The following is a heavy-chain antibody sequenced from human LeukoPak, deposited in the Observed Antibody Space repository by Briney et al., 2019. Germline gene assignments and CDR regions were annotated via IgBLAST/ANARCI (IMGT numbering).Heavy chain of an antibody. CDR1: GGSISSGGYY. CDR3: ARGGSSGYYYYGMDV. Sequence: SETLSLTCTVSGGSISSGGYYWSWIRQHPGKGLEWIGYIYYSGSTYYNPSLKSRVTISVDTSKNQFSLKLSSVTAADTAVYYCARGGSSGYYYYGMDVWGQGTTVTVSS. V-gene: IGHV4-31*03. J-gene: IGHJ6*02. D-gene: IGHD6-19*01. CDR2: IYYSGST.